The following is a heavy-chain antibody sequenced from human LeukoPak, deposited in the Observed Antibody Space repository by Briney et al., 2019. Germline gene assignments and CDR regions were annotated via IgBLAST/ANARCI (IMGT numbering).Heavy chain of an antibody. CDR2: MNPNSGNT. J-gene: IGHJ6*03. CDR1: GYTFTSYD. V-gene: IGHV1-8*01. D-gene: IGHD2-15*01. Sequence: ASVKVSCKASGYTFTSYDINWVRQATGQGLEWMGWMNPNSGNTGYAQKFQGRVTMTRNTSISTAYMELSSLRSEDTAVYYCARTTEGYCSGGNCYYYYYYMDVWGKGTTVTVSS. CDR3: ARTTEGYCSGGNCYYYYYYMDV.